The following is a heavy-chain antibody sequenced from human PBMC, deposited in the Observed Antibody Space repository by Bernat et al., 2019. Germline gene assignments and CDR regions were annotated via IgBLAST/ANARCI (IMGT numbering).Heavy chain of an antibody. CDR2: IKRKNDGGTT. CDR3: TTGYCSNGVCYTYFDH. V-gene: IGHV3-15*01. Sequence: EVQLVESGGGLVKPGGSLRLSCAASGFSFSNAWMSWVRQAPGKGLEWVGRIKRKNDGGTTDYAAPVKGRFTISSDDAKTTLYLQMNSLKTEDTAVDYCTTGYCSNGVCYTYFDHWGQGTLVTVSS. J-gene: IGHJ4*02. D-gene: IGHD2-8*01. CDR1: GFSFSNAW.